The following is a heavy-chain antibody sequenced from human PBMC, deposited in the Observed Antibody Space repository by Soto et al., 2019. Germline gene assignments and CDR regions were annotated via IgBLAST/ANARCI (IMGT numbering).Heavy chain of an antibody. Sequence: QVQLQQWGARLLKPSETLSLTCAVYGGSFSAYYWTWIRQPPGKGLEWIGEINYSGSTNYKPSLNSRVTISVDTSKNRFSLKLNSVTAADTAVYYCARGRSTLVRGFFDNWGQGTLVTVSS. D-gene: IGHD3-10*01. J-gene: IGHJ4*02. CDR2: INYSGST. V-gene: IGHV4-34*01. CDR1: GGSFSAYY. CDR3: ARGRSTLVRGFFDN.